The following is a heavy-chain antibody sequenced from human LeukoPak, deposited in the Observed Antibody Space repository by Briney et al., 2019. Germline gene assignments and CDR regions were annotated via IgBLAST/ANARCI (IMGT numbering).Heavy chain of an antibody. V-gene: IGHV3-11*04. CDR2: ISSSGSTI. D-gene: IGHD1-26*01. J-gene: IGHJ4*02. CDR1: GFTVSSNY. Sequence: GGSLRLSCAASGFTVSSNYMSWVRQAPGKGLEWVSYISSSGSTIYYADSVKGRFTISRDNAKNSLYLQMNSLRADDTAIYYCARDLRIVSGSYLDYWGQGTLVTVSS. CDR3: ARDLRIVSGSYLDY.